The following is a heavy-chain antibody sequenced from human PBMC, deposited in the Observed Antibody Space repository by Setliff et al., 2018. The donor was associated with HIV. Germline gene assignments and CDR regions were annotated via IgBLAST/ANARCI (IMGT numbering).Heavy chain of an antibody. V-gene: IGHV4-4*02. D-gene: IGHD3-3*01. J-gene: IGHJ4*02. CDR3: ARGRSITIFGVAYFDF. Sequence: SETLSLTCAVSGGSISSSNWWSWVRQPPGKGLEWIGEIYHSGGTNYNPSLKSRVTISLDKSKNHFSLELRSVTAADTAVYYCARGRSITIFGVAYFDFWGQGTQVTVSS. CDR2: IYHSGGT. CDR1: GGSISSSNW.